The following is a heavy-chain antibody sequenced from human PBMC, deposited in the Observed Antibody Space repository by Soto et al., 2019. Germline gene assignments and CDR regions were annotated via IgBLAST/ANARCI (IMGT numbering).Heavy chain of an antibody. CDR1: GGTFSSYA. V-gene: IGHV1-69*01. J-gene: IGHJ6*02. Sequence: QVQLVQSGAEVKKPGSSVKVSCKASGGTFSSYAISWVRQAPGQGLEWMGGSIPIFGTANYAQKFQGRVTITADESTSTAYMELRSLRSEDTAVYYCARLTVSRGYYYYGMDVWGQGTTVNVSS. D-gene: IGHD2-8*01. CDR2: SIPIFGTA. CDR3: ARLTVSRGYYYYGMDV.